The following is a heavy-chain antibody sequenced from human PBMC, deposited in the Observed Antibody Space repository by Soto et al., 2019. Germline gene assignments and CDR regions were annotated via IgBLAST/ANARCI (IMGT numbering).Heavy chain of an antibody. CDR1: GFTFSSYW. CDR2: IKPDGSEK. V-gene: IGHV3-7*01. CDR3: ARDEGYDYGYYYGMDV. Sequence: GGSLRLSCAASGFTFSSYWMSWVRQAPGKGLEWVANIKPDGSEKIYVDSVKGRFSISRDNAKNSLYLQMNSLRAEDTAVYYCARDEGYDYGYYYGMDVWGQGTTVTVSS. J-gene: IGHJ6*02. D-gene: IGHD5-12*01.